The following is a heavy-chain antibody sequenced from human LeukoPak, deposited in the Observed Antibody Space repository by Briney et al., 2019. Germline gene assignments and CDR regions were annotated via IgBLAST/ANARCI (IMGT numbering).Heavy chain of an antibody. D-gene: IGHD3-10*01. V-gene: IGHV1-46*03. CDR1: GFTFTSYH. Sequence: GAPVKVPCKTSGFTFTSYHMHWGRQAPGQGLEWMGVINPNGDGTSYAQKFQGRVTMTRDTSTSTVYMELSSLRSEDTAVYYCAREITNTGYFDYWGQGTLVTVSS. CDR2: INPNGDGT. CDR3: AREITNTGYFDY. J-gene: IGHJ4*02.